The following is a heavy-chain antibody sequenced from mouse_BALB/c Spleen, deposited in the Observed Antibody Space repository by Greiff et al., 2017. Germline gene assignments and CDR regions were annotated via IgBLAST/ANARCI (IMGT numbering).Heavy chain of an antibody. CDR3: AREQGGGDY. Sequence: EVHLVESGGGLVKPGGSLKLSCAASGFTFSSYAMSWVRQSPEKRLEWVAEISSGGSYTYYPDTVTGRFTISRDNAKNTLYLEMSSLRSEDTAMYYCAREQGGGDYWGQGTSVTVSS. V-gene: IGHV5-9-4*01. CDR2: ISSGGSYT. J-gene: IGHJ4*01. CDR1: GFTFSSYA.